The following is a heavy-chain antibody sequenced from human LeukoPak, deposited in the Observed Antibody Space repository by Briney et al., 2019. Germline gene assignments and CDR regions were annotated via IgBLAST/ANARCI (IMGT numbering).Heavy chain of an antibody. CDR1: GGSISSYY. CDR2: IYTSGST. V-gene: IGHV4-4*07. Sequence: PSQTLSLTCTVSGGSISSYYWSWIRQPAGKGLELIGRIYTSGSTNYNPSLTSRVTMSVDTSKKQLSLKLSSVTAADTAVYYCAATHHPLGFDPLGQGTLVTVSS. J-gene: IGHJ5*02. CDR3: AATHHPLGFDP.